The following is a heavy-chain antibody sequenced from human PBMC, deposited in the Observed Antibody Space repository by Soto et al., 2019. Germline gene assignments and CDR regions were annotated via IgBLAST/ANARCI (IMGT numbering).Heavy chain of an antibody. CDR3: VKDRWVDY. D-gene: IGHD1-26*01. Sequence: GGSLRLSCSVSGFSFSSYAIHWVRQAPGKGLQYVSSISSDERSTYYADSVKGRFTISRDNSKNTLYLQMSSLRAEGTAVYYCVKDRWVDYWGQGTLVTVSS. CDR2: ISSDERST. J-gene: IGHJ4*02. CDR1: GFSFSSYA. V-gene: IGHV3-64D*06.